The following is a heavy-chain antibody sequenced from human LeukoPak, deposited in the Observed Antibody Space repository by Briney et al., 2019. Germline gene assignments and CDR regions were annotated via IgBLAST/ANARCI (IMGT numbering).Heavy chain of an antibody. CDR2: ITWNSGSI. CDR3: ARRVTYYYDSSGYSSDLELDY. V-gene: IGHV3-9*01. J-gene: IGHJ4*02. Sequence: GGSLRLSCAASGFTFDDYAMHWVRQAPGKGLEWVSGITWNSGSIGYADSVKGRFTISRDNAKNSLYLQMNSLRAEDTAVYYCARRVTYYYDSSGYSSDLELDYWGQGTLVTVSS. D-gene: IGHD3-22*01. CDR1: GFTFDDYA.